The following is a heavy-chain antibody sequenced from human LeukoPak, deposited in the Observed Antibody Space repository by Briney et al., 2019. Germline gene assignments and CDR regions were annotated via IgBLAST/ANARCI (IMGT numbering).Heavy chain of an antibody. CDR2: ISAFNGNT. CDR3: ARTCIGGTCYFIY. V-gene: IGHV1-18*01. J-gene: IGHJ4*02. Sequence: APVKVSCKTSGYTFTSYGISWVRQAPGQGLEWMGWISAFNGNTKYAQNFQDRVTMTTDTSTGTAYMELRSLRSDDTAVYYCARTCIGGTCYFIYWGQGTLVTVSS. D-gene: IGHD2-15*01. CDR1: GYTFTSYG.